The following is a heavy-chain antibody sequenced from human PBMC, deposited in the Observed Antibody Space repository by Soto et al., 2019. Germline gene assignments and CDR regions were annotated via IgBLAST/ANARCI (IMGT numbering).Heavy chain of an antibody. CDR2: IIPIFGTA. CDR1: GGTFSSYA. CDR3: ARVPELSRLERVPGRYGMDV. V-gene: IGHV1-69*13. J-gene: IGHJ6*02. Sequence: GASVKVSCKASGGTFSSYAISWVRQAPGQGLEWMGGIIPIFGTANYAQKFQGRVTITADESTSTAYMELSSLRSEDTAVYYCARVPELSRLERVPGRYGMDVWGQGTTVTV. D-gene: IGHD1-1*01.